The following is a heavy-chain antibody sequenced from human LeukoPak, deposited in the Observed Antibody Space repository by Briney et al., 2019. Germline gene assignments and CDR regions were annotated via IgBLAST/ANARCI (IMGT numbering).Heavy chain of an antibody. CDR1: GGSISSGGYY. CDR2: IYYSGPT. J-gene: IGHJ4*02. Sequence: SETLSLTCTVSGGSISSGGYYWSWIRQHPGKGLEWIGYIYYSGPTYYNPSLKSRVTISVDTSKNQFSLNLSSVTAADTAVYYCARSKASGGYSDCWGQGTLVTVSS. V-gene: IGHV4-31*03. CDR3: ARSKASGGYSDC. D-gene: IGHD3-3*01.